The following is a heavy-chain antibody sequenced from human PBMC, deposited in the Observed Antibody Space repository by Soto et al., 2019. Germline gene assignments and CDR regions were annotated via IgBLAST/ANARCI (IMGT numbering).Heavy chain of an antibody. J-gene: IGHJ5*02. CDR2: IYYSGST. CDR1: GGSISSSSYY. V-gene: IGHV4-39*01. Sequence: SETLSLTCTVSGGSISSSSYYWGWIRQPPGKGLEWIGSIYYSGSTYYNPSLKSRVTISVDTSKNQFSLKLSSVTAADTAVYYCARHHGLPQPDNWFDPWGQGTLVTVSS. CDR3: ARHHGLPQPDNWFDP.